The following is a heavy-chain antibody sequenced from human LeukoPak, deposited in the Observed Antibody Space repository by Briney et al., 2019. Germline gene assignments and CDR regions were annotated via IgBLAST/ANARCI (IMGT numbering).Heavy chain of an antibody. CDR3: ARDPYAIVVVVAATRVGGFGMDV. V-gene: IGHV3-30-3*01. D-gene: IGHD2-15*01. Sequence: GGSLRLSCAASGFTFSSYAMHWVRQAPGKGLEWVAVISYDGSNKYYADSVKGRFTISRDNSKNTLYLQMNSLRAEDTAVYYCARDPYAIVVVVAATRVGGFGMDVWGQGTTVTVSS. J-gene: IGHJ6*02. CDR2: ISYDGSNK. CDR1: GFTFSSYA.